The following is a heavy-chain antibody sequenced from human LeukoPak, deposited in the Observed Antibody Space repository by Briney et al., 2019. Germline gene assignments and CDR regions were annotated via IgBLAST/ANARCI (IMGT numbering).Heavy chain of an antibody. CDR3: ARETPAAEGDY. CDR1: GGTFSSYA. J-gene: IGHJ4*02. V-gene: IGHV1-69*04. D-gene: IGHD2-2*01. CDR2: IIPILGIA. Sequence: SVKVSCKASGGTFSSYAISWVRQAPGQVLEWMGRIIPILGIANYAQKFQGRVTITADKSTSTAYMELSSLRSEDTAVYYCARETPAAEGDYWGQGTLVTVSS.